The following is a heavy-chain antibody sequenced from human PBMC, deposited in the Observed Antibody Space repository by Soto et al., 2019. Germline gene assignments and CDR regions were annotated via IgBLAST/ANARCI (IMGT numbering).Heavy chain of an antibody. Sequence: GGSLRLSCAASGFTLSSYWMSWVRQAPGKGLEWVANIKQDGSQKYYVDSVKGRFTISRDNAKNSLYLQMNSLRAEDTAVYYCASHLGGYWGQGTLVTVSS. CDR1: GFTLSSYW. J-gene: IGHJ4*02. CDR2: IKQDGSQK. D-gene: IGHD3-16*01. CDR3: ASHLGGY. V-gene: IGHV3-7*02.